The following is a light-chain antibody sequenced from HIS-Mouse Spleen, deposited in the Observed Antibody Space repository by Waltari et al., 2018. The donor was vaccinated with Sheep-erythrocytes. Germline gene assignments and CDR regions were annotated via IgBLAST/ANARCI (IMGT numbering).Light chain of an antibody. J-gene: IGLJ3*02. Sequence: QSALTQPASVSGSPGQSITIPCTGTSSDVGSYNLVSWYQQPPGKAPKLMIYECSKRPSGVSNRFSGSKSGNTASLTISGLQAEDEADYYCCSYAGSSTPWVFGGGTKLTVL. CDR1: SSDVGSYNL. CDR2: ECS. V-gene: IGLV2-23*01. CDR3: CSYAGSSTPWV.